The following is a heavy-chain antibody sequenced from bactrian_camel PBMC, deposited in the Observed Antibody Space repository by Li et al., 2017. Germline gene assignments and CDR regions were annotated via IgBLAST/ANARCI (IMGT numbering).Heavy chain of an antibody. Sequence: HVQLVESGGDSVQAGGSLRLPCTSDSLTYSSNCMAWFRQVPGKEREGVAAIYRHGDFTYYGDSVRGRFTIAQDNAKTTAHLQMTSLKPEDSAMYFCAAGQTCGNWWKASEFGYWGQGTQVTVS. J-gene: IGHJ6*01. D-gene: IGHD7*01. CDR1: SLTYSSNC. CDR3: AAGQTCGNWWKASEFGY. CDR2: IYRHGDFT. V-gene: IGHV3S6*01.